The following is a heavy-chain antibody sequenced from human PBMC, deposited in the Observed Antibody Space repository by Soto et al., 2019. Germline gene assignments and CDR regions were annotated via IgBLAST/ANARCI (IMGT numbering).Heavy chain of an antibody. Sequence: EVQLLESGGGLVQPGGSLRLSCAASGFTFSSHAMSWVRQAPGKGLEWVSGISGSGGSTYSADSVKGRFTISRDKSKHTLYLQLNILRAEATALYYCAKQLNYDFWSGYPDAFDIWGQGKMVIVSS. CDR2: ISGSGGST. CDR3: AKQLNYDFWSGYPDAFDI. D-gene: IGHD3-3*01. CDR1: GFTFSSHA. J-gene: IGHJ3*02. V-gene: IGHV3-23*01.